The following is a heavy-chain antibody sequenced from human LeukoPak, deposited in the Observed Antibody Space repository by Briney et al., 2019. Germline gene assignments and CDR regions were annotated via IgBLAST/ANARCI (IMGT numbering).Heavy chain of an antibody. CDR3: ARGGDSSGFDY. CDR1: GFTFSSYW. CDR2: INSDGSST. D-gene: IGHD3-22*01. Sequence: GGSLRLSCAASGFTFSSYWMHWVRQAPGKGLVWVSRINSDGSSTSYADSVKGRFTISRDNAKNTLYLQMNSLRAEDTAVYYCARGGDSSGFDYWGQGTLVTVSS. V-gene: IGHV3-74*01. J-gene: IGHJ4*02.